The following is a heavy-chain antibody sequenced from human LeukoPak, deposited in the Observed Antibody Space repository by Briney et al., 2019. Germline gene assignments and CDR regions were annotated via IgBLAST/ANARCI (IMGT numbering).Heavy chain of an antibody. CDR3: AKEHTIFGVAPGYFDY. V-gene: IGHV3-30*02. D-gene: IGHD3-3*01. CDR1: GFTFSSYG. J-gene: IGHJ4*02. CDR2: IRYDGSNK. Sequence: TGGSLRLSCAASGFTFSSYGMHWVRQAPGKGLEWVAFIRYDGSNKYYADSVKGRFTISRDNSKNTLYLQMNSLRAEDTAVYYCAKEHTIFGVAPGYFDYWGQGTLVTVSS.